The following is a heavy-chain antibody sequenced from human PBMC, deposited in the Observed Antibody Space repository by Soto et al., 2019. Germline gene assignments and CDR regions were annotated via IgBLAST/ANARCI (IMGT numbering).Heavy chain of an antibody. D-gene: IGHD5-18*01. CDR3: ARVRIQLWLPPLDY. Sequence: DSVKVSCKASGYTLTGYYMHWVRQAPGQGLEWMGWINPNSGGTNYAQKFQGRVTMTRDTSISTAYTELSRLRSDDTAVYYCARVRIQLWLPPLDYWGQGTLVTVSS. CDR2: INPNSGGT. J-gene: IGHJ4*02. V-gene: IGHV1-2*02. CDR1: GYTLTGYY.